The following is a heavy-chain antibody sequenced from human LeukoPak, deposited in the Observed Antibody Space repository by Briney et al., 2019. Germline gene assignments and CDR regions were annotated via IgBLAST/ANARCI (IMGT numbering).Heavy chain of an antibody. Sequence: SETLSLTCTVSGGSISSYYWSWIRQPPGKGLEWIGYIYYSGSTNYNPSLKSRVTISVDTSKNQFSLKPSSVTAADTAVYYCARDRYSSSWYQSWFDPWGQGTLVTVSS. D-gene: IGHD6-13*01. CDR3: ARDRYSSSWYQSWFDP. J-gene: IGHJ5*02. CDR2: IYYSGST. V-gene: IGHV4-59*01. CDR1: GGSISSYY.